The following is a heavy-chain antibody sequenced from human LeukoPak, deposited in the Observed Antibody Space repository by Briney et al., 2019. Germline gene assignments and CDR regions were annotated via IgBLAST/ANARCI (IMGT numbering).Heavy chain of an antibody. V-gene: IGHV4-39*07. CDR2: IYYSGST. CDR3: AGDSSGWQDFDY. J-gene: IGHJ4*02. D-gene: IGHD6-19*01. Sequence: SETLSLTCTVSGGSISSSSYYWGWIRQPPGKGLEWIGSIYYSGSTNYNPSLKSRVTISVDTSKNQFSLKLSSVTAADTAVYYCAGDSSGWQDFDYWGQGTLVTVSS. CDR1: GGSISSSSYY.